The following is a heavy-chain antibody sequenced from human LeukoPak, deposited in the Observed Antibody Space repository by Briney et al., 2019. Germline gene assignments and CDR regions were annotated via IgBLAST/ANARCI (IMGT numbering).Heavy chain of an antibody. CDR2: INSDGSST. J-gene: IGHJ4*02. Sequence: GGSLRLSCAASGFTFSSYWMHWVRQAPGKGLAWVSRINSDGSSTSYADSVKGRFTISRDNAKNTLYLQMNSLRAEDTAVYYCARDWNDVEFDYWGQGTLVTVSS. V-gene: IGHV3-74*01. CDR1: GFTFSSYW. D-gene: IGHD1-1*01. CDR3: ARDWNDVEFDY.